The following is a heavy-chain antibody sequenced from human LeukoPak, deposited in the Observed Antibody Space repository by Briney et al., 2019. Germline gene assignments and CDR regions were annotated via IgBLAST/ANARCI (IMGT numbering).Heavy chain of an antibody. J-gene: IGHJ4*02. CDR2: TKSKTDGGTT. D-gene: IGHD2-15*01. CDR1: GFTFSNAW. V-gene: IGHV3-15*01. Sequence: PGGSLRVSCAASGFTFSNAWMSWIRQAPGKGLEWVGRTKSKTDGGTTDYAATVKGRFTISRDDSKNTLYLQMNSLKTEDTAVYYCTAPTSGYFDYWGQGTLVTVSS. CDR3: TAPTSGYFDY.